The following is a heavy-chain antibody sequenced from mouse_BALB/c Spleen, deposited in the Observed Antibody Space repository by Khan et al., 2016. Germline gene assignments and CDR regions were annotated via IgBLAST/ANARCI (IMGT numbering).Heavy chain of an antibody. CDR3: ARSPFSCGNYYAMDY. V-gene: IGHV14-3*02. CDR1: GFNIKDTY. J-gene: IGHJ4*01. CDR2: IDPANGNT. Sequence: VQLQQSGAELVKPGASIKLSCTASGFNIKDTYMHWVKQRPEQGLEWIGRIDPANGNTKYDPKFQGKATITADTSSNTAYLQLSSLTSEDTAVYYCARSPFSCGNYYAMDYWGQGTSVTVSS. D-gene: IGHD1-1*01.